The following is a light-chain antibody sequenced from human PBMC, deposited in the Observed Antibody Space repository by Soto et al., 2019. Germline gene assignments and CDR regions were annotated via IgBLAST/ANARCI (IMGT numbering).Light chain of an antibody. CDR1: SSDVGSYNL. CDR2: EGS. V-gene: IGLV2-23*01. CDR3: CSYAGSSTSVV. J-gene: IGLJ2*01. Sequence: QSALTQPASVSGSPGQSITISCTGTSSDVGSYNLVSWYQQHPGKAPKLMIYEGSKRPSGVSNRFSGSKSGNKASLTISGLQAEEEADYYFCSYAGSSTSVVFGGGTKRTVL.